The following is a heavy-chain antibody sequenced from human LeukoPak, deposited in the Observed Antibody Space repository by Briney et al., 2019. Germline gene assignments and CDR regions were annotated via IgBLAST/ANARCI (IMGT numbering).Heavy chain of an antibody. V-gene: IGHV3-30*18. Sequence: GGSLRLSCAASGFTFSSYGMHRVRQAPGKGLEWVAVISYDGSNKYYADSVKGRFTISRDNSKNTLYLQMNSLRAEDTAVYYCAKMTGADYLDAFDIWGQGTMVTVSS. CDR1: GFTFSSYG. D-gene: IGHD4-11*01. CDR2: ISYDGSNK. J-gene: IGHJ3*02. CDR3: AKMTGADYLDAFDI.